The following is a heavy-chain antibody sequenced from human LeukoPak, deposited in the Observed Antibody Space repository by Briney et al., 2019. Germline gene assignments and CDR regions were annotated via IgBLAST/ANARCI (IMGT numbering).Heavy chain of an antibody. V-gene: IGHV3-20*04. CDR2: INWNGGGT. Sequence: PGGSLRLSCAASGFTVSNDYMSWVRQAPGKGLEWVSGINWNGGGTGYADSVKGRFTISRDNAKNSLYLQMNSLRAEDTALYYCARDPPYYYDSSGKGWYFDYWGQGTLVTVSS. CDR3: ARDPPYYYDSSGKGWYFDY. J-gene: IGHJ4*02. D-gene: IGHD3-22*01. CDR1: GFTVSNDY.